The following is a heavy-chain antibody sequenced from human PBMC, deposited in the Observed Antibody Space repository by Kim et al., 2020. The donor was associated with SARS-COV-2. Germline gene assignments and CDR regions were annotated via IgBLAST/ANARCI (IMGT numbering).Heavy chain of an antibody. D-gene: IGHD3-10*01. V-gene: IGHV3-15*01. CDR2: IKSKTDGGTT. Sequence: GGSLRLSCAASGFTFSNAWMSWVRQAPGKGLEWVGRIKSKTDGGTTDYAAPVKGRFTISRDDSKNTLYLQMNSLKTEDTAVYYCTTVGGGYGSGSRATYYYYYGMDVWGQGTTVTVSS. CDR3: TTVGGGYGSGSRATYYYYYGMDV. CDR1: GFTFSNAW. J-gene: IGHJ6*02.